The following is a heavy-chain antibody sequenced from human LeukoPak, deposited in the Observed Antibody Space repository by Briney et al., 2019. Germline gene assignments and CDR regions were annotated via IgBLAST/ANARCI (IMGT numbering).Heavy chain of an antibody. CDR2: IYYSGST. CDR1: GGSISSGGYY. J-gene: IGHJ3*02. CDR3: ATDSGLTGDPFDI. Sequence: PSETLSLTCTVSGGSISSGGYYWSWIRQHPGKGLEWIGYIYYSGSTNYNPSLKSRVTISVDTSKNQFSLKLSSVTAADTAVYYCATDSGLTGDPFDIWGQGTMVTVSS. D-gene: IGHD1-20*01. V-gene: IGHV4-61*08.